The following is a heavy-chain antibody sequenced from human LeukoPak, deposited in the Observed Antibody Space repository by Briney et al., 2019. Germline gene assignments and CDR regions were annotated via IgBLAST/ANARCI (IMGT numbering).Heavy chain of an antibody. D-gene: IGHD1-26*01. CDR2: ISTSGGDT. Sequence: PGGSLRLSCAASGFTFTDSAMTWVRQAPGKGLEWVSAISTSGGDTIYTDSVKDRFTISRDNSKNTLYLQMNSLRAEDTATYYCAKGGSYAPLDSWGQGTLVTVSS. J-gene: IGHJ4*02. CDR3: AKGGSYAPLDS. V-gene: IGHV3-23*01. CDR1: GFTFTDSA.